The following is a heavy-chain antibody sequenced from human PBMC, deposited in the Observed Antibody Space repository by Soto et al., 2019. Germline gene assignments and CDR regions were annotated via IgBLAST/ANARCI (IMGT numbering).Heavy chain of an antibody. V-gene: IGHV3-15*01. Sequence: EVQLVESGGGLVKPGGSLRLSCAASGFTFSNAWMSWVRQAPGKGLEWVGRIKSKTDGGTTDYAAPVKGRFTISRDDSKNTLYLQMNSLKTEDTAVYYCTTAHVVRGEGAFDIWGQGTMVTVSS. D-gene: IGHD3-10*01. CDR3: TTAHVVRGEGAFDI. CDR1: GFTFSNAW. J-gene: IGHJ3*02. CDR2: IKSKTDGGTT.